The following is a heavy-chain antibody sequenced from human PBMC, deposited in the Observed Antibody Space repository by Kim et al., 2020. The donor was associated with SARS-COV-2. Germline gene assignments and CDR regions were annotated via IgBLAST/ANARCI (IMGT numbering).Heavy chain of an antibody. CDR2: INGDGSGT. CDR3: ASFPIDP. J-gene: IGHJ5*02. CDR1: GFTFSTYR. V-gene: IGHV3-74*01. Sequence: GGSLRLSCAASGFTFSTYRMHWVRQAPGKGLVWVSRINGDGSGTIYADSVKGRFTTSRDNAKNTLYLQMNSLRAEDTAVYYCASFPIDPWGQGTVVTVSS.